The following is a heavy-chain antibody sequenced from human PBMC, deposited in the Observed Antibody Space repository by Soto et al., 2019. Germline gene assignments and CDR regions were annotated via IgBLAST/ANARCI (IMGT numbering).Heavy chain of an antibody. J-gene: IGHJ5*02. Sequence: PGGSLRLSCAASGFTFSDYYMSWIRQAPGKGLEWVSYISSSGSTIYYADSVKGRFTISRDNAKNSLYLQMNSLRAEDTAVYYCARIRYYDSGSSINWFDPWGQGTLVTVSS. CDR1: GFTFSDYY. V-gene: IGHV3-11*01. CDR3: ARIRYYDSGSSINWFDP. D-gene: IGHD3-10*01. CDR2: ISSSGSTI.